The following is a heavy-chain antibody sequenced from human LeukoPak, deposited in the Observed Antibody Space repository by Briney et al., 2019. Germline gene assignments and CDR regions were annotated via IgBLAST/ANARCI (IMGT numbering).Heavy chain of an antibody. D-gene: IGHD2-2*01. CDR1: GFRLSDYD. J-gene: IGHJ5*02. CDR2: ISTGSRYI. Sequence: GGSLRLSWAASGFRLSDYDMNWVRQAPGKGLEWVSSISTGSRYIYYAYSVKGRFTISRHHPKNSLYLQIDYLRTEDTAIYYYPRADCSGSTCYLRRSWFDPWGQGTLVTVSS. V-gene: IGHV3-21*01. CDR3: PRADCSGSTCYLRRSWFDP.